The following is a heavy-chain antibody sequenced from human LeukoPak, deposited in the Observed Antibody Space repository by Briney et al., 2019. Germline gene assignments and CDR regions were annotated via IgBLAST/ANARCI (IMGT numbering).Heavy chain of an antibody. Sequence: ASVKVSCKASGYTFTSYGISWVRQAPGQGLEWMGWISAYNGNTNYAQKLQGRVTMTTDTSTSTAYMELRSLRSDDTAVYYCARDGRAVVPAARIRPVGYFQHWGQGTQVTVSS. CDR2: ISAYNGNT. D-gene: IGHD2-2*01. J-gene: IGHJ1*01. CDR1: GYTFTSYG. V-gene: IGHV1-18*01. CDR3: ARDGRAVVPAARIRPVGYFQH.